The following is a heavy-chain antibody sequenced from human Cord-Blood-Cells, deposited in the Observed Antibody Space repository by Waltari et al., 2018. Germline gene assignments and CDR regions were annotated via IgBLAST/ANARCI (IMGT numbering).Heavy chain of an antibody. D-gene: IGHD2-2*01. CDR1: GGSFSGYY. Sequence: QVQLQQWGAGLLKPSETLSLTCAVYGGSFSGYYWSWIRQHPGKGLEWIGEINHSGSTNYNPSLKSRVTISVDTSKNQFSLKLSSVTAADTAVYYCARERRYCSSTSCYYYYGMDVWGQGTTVTVSS. CDR2: INHSGST. CDR3: ARERRYCSSTSCYYYYGMDV. J-gene: IGHJ6*02. V-gene: IGHV4-34*01.